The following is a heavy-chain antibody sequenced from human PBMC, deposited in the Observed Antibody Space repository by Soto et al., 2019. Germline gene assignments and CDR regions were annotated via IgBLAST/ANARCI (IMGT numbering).Heavy chain of an antibody. J-gene: IGHJ5*01. Sequence: QVQLVESGGGVVQPARSLRLTCAASGFSFSISPMHWVRQAPGKGPEWVALISYDGTNKFYADSVKGRFTISRYNSKSTLFLHVNSLRAEDAAAYYCARDPKTSGGQHWAFNYFDSWGQGTLVTISS. CDR1: GFSFSISP. CDR2: ISYDGTNK. D-gene: IGHD7-27*01. CDR3: ARDPKTSGGQHWAFNYFDS. V-gene: IGHV3-30*16.